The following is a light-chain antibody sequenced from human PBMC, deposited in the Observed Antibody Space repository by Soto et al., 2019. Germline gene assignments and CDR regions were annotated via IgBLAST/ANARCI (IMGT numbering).Light chain of an antibody. V-gene: IGKV1-39*01. CDR3: QHRSNSPMYT. CDR2: AAS. Sequence: DIQMTQSPSSLSASVGDRVTITCRASQSIASYLNWFQQKPGKAPKLLIYAASRLQSGVPSTFSGSGSGTDFTLIISSLQPEDFATYYCQHRSNSPMYTFGQGTKLYI. CDR1: QSIASY. J-gene: IGKJ2*01.